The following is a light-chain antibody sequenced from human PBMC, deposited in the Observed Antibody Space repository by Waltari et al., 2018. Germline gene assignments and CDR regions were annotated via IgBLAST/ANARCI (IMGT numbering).Light chain of an antibody. CDR1: QNIGRW. Sequence: DIQMTQSPSILSASVGDRVTITCRASQNIGRWLAWYQQKPGKAPKVLIYEVSSLQSGAPSRFSGSVSGTEFILTITSLQPDDIATYYCQQYDNEWSFGQGTKVEI. CDR3: QQYDNEWS. J-gene: IGKJ1*01. V-gene: IGKV1-5*03. CDR2: EVS.